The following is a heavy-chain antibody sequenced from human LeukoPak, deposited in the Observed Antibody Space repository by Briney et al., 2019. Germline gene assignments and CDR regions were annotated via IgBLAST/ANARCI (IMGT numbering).Heavy chain of an antibody. D-gene: IGHD4-11*01. CDR3: ASNTITPGNY. CDR1: GFTFSSYS. J-gene: IGHJ4*02. CDR2: ISSGTSYI. Sequence: GGSLRLSCAASGFTFSSYSMNWVRQAPGKGLEWVSSISSGTSYIYYADSVKGRFTISRDNAKNTLFLQMNSLRDEDTAVYYCASNTITPGNYWGQGTPVTVSS. V-gene: IGHV3-21*01.